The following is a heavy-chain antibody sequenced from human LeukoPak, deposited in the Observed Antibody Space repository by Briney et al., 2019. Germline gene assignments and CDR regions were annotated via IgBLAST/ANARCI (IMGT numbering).Heavy chain of an antibody. V-gene: IGHV4-34*01. Sequence: SETLSLTCAVYGGSFSGYYWSWIRQPPGKGLEWIGEINHSGSTNYNPSLKSRVTISVDTSKNQFSLKLSSVTAADTAVYYCAKGRYSYEYWGQGTLVTVSS. J-gene: IGHJ4*02. CDR2: INHSGST. CDR1: GGSFSGYY. D-gene: IGHD5-18*01. CDR3: AKGRYSYEY.